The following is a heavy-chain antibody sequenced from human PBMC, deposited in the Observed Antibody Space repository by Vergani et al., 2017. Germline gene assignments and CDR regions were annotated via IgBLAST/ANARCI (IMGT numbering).Heavy chain of an antibody. V-gene: IGHV3-48*03. D-gene: IGHD3-3*01. J-gene: IGHJ6*02. CDR3: AGLKPSGYSAYYYYGMDV. CDR1: GFTFSGYE. Sequence: EVQLVESGGGLVQPGGSLRLSCAASGFTFSGYEMNWVRQAPGKGLEWVSYISSSGSTIYYADSVKGRFTISRDNAKNSLYLKMNSLRAEDPAVYYCAGLKPSGYSAYYYYGMDVWGQGTTVTVSS. CDR2: ISSSGSTI.